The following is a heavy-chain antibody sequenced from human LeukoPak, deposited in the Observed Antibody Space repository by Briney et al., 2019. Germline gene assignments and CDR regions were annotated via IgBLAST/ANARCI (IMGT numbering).Heavy chain of an antibody. J-gene: IGHJ4*02. CDR1: GFTFSTYS. CDR2: ISGSGDRT. CDR3: AKDGRLAVAGTNYFDY. D-gene: IGHD6-19*01. V-gene: IGHV3-23*01. Sequence: GGSLGLSCAASGFTFSTYSMNWVRQAPGKGLEWVSSISGSGDRTYYEDSVKGRFFISRDNSKNTLYLQMNSLRAEDTAVYYCAKDGRLAVAGTNYFDYWGQGTLVTVSS.